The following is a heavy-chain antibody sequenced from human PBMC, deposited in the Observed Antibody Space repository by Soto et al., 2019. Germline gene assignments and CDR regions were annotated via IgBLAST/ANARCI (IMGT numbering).Heavy chain of an antibody. CDR3: ARDPPPADC. CDR2: ISAYNGNT. CDR1: GYTFASYA. J-gene: IGHJ4*02. D-gene: IGHD2-2*01. V-gene: IGHV1-18*01. Sequence: QVQLVQSGAEVKKPGASVKVSCKASGYTFASYAISWMRQAPGQGLEWMGWISAYNGNTNYAQKLQGRVTMTTDTCTNTAYTELWSLRSDDTAVYYCARDPPPADCWGQGTLVTVS.